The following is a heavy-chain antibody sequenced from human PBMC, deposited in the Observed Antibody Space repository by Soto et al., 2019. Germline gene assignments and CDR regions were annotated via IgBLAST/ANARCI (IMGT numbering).Heavy chain of an antibody. CDR1: GVSFSGYY. V-gene: IGHV4-34*01. D-gene: IGHD2-8*02. Sequence: TSETLSLTCAVYGVSFSGYYWSWIRQPPGKGLEWIGEINHSGSTNYNPSLKSRVTISVDTSKNQFSLKLTSVTAADTAVYYCARDKITGLFDYWGQGTLVTV. J-gene: IGHJ4*02. CDR2: INHSGST. CDR3: ARDKITGLFDY.